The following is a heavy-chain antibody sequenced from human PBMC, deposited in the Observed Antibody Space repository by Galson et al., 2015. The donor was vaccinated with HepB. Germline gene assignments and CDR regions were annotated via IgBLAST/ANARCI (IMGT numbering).Heavy chain of an antibody. J-gene: IGHJ4*02. CDR1: GYSFTSYW. CDR2: IDPSDSYT. CDR3: ARLGVGIMTTVTTVDY. Sequence: QSGAEVKKPGESLRISCKGSGYSFTSYWISWVRQMPGKGLEWMGRIDPSDSYTNYSPSFQGHVTISADKSISTAYLQWSSLKASDTAMYYCARLGVGIMTTVTTVDYWGQGTLVTVSS. V-gene: IGHV5-10-1*01. D-gene: IGHD4-11*01.